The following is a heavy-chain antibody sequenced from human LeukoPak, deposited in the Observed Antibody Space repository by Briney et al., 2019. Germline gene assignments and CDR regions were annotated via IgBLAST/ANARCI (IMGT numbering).Heavy chain of an antibody. Sequence: GGSLRLSCAASGLTFSSYWMSWVRQAPGKGLECVANIKPDGSERYYVDSMKGRFTISRDNAKNSLYLQMNSLRVEDTAVYYCVSGGSFDYWGPGTLVTVS. D-gene: IGHD3-16*01. CDR3: VSGGSFDY. CDR1: GLTFSSYW. J-gene: IGHJ4*02. CDR2: IKPDGSER. V-gene: IGHV3-7*03.